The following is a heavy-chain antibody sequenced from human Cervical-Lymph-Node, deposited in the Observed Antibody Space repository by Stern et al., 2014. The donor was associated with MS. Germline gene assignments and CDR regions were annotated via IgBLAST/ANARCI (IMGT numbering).Heavy chain of an antibody. CDR1: GFSLSTSGVG. D-gene: IGHD2-21*01. Sequence: QITLKESGPTLVKPTQTLTLTCTFSGFSLSTSGVGVGWIRQPPGKALEWLALIYWDDDKRYSPSLKSRLTITKDTSKKQVVITMTNMDPVDTATYYCAHSVINYYYYGMDVWGQGTTVTVSS. J-gene: IGHJ6*02. CDR2: IYWDDDK. V-gene: IGHV2-5*02. CDR3: AHSVINYYYYGMDV.